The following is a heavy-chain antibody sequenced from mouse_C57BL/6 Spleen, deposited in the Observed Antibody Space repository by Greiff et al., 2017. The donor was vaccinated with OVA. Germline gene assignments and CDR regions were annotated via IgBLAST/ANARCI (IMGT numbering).Heavy chain of an antibody. J-gene: IGHJ2*01. Sequence: QVQLQQPGAELVRPGSSVKLSCKASGYTFTSYWMHWVKQRPIQGLEWIGNIDPSDSETHYNQKFKDKATLTVDKSSSTAYMQLSSLTSEDSAVYYCAREGGYGNDDWGQGTTLTVSS. CDR3: AREGGYGNDD. D-gene: IGHD2-1*01. CDR2: IDPSDSET. V-gene: IGHV1-52*01. CDR1: GYTFTSYW.